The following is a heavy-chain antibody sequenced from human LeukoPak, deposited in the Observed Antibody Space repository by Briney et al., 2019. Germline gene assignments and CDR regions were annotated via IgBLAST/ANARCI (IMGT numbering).Heavy chain of an antibody. CDR1: GDSMNSVAYS. Sequence: SETLSLTCTVSGDSMNSVAYSWSWIRQHPGRRLEWIGYTLHSGSTYYNPSLKSRVTISVATSKKQFSLRLNSVTAADTAVYFCARESRGPHDHLDYSGQGTLAIVSS. V-gene: IGHV4-31*03. CDR3: ARESRGPHDHLDY. D-gene: IGHD3-10*01. CDR2: TLHSGST. J-gene: IGHJ4*02.